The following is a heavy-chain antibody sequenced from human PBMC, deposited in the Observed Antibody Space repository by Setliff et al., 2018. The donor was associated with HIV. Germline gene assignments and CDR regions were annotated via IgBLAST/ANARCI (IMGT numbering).Heavy chain of an antibody. V-gene: IGHV4-34*01. Sequence: NPSETLSLTCAVYGESFSYYFWSWVRQPPGKGLEWIGEINHSGNTNYNPSLKSRVTISVDTSKNQFSLKLNSVTAADTAVYYCATGLTMTPDYWGQGSLVTVSS. CDR3: ATGLTMTPDY. CDR1: GESFSYYF. J-gene: IGHJ4*02. D-gene: IGHD7-27*01. CDR2: INHSGNT.